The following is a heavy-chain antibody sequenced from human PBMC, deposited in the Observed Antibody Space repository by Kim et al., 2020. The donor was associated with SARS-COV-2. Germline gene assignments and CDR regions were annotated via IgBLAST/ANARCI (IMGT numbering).Heavy chain of an antibody. CDR3: ARLVVPQSSYYYYGMDV. J-gene: IGHJ6*02. Sequence: SVKVSCKASGGTFSSYAISWVRQAPGQGLEWMGGIIPIFGTANYAQKFQGRVTITADESTSTAYMELSSLRSEDTAVYYCARLVVPQSSYYYYGMDVWGQGTPVPVSS. CDR2: IIPIFGTA. CDR1: GGTFSSYA. D-gene: IGHD2-2*01. V-gene: IGHV1-69*13.